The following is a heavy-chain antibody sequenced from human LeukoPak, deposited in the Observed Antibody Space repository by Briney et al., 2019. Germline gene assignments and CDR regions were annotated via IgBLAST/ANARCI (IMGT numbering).Heavy chain of an antibody. CDR2: ITNDGSST. CDR1: GLTFSSHW. Sequence: PGGSLRLSCAASGLTFSSHWMHWVRQAPGKGLVWVSRITNDGSSTTYADSVKGRFTISRDNSKNTLYLQMNSLRAEDAAVYYCAKGLGIAVAGDYWGQGTLVTVSS. J-gene: IGHJ4*02. V-gene: IGHV3-74*01. CDR3: AKGLGIAVAGDY. D-gene: IGHD6-19*01.